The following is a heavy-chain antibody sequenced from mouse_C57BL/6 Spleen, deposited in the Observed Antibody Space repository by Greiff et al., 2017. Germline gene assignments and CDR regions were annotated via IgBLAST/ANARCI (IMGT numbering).Heavy chain of an antibody. Sequence: EVQLQQSGPELVKPGASVKMSCKASGYTFTDYNMHWVKQSHGKSLEWIGYINPNNGGTSYNQKFKGKATLTVNKSSSTAYMELRSLTSEDSAVYYCARGGDYDGYFDYWGQGTTLTVSS. CDR1: GYTFTDYN. V-gene: IGHV1-22*01. J-gene: IGHJ2*01. CDR2: INPNNGGT. CDR3: ARGGDYDGYFDY. D-gene: IGHD2-4*01.